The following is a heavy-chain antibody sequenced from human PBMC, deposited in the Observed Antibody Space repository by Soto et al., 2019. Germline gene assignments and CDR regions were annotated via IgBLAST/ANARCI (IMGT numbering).Heavy chain of an antibody. CDR2: ISGSGGST. CDR3: AKDRMDIVVVVAATFDY. J-gene: IGHJ4*02. Sequence: PGGSLRLSCAASGFTFSSYAMSWVRQAPGKGLEWVSAISGSGGSTYYADSVKGRFTISRDNSKNTLYLQMNSLRAEDTAVYYCAKDRMDIVVVVAATFDYWGQGTLVTVSS. V-gene: IGHV3-23*01. CDR1: GFTFSSYA. D-gene: IGHD2-15*01.